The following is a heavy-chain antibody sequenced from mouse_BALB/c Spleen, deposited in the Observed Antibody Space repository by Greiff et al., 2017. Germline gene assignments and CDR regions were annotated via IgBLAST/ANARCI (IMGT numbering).Heavy chain of an antibody. J-gene: IGHJ3*01. CDR1: GYTFTSSW. CDR2: INPRTGYT. Sequence: QVQLQQSGAELVKPGASVKISCKASGYTFTSSWMHWVKQRPGQGLEWIGHINPRTGYTEYNQKFKDKATMTADKSSSTAYMQLSSLTSEDSAVCCCARLTARATFADWGEGTLVTVSA. D-gene: IGHD3-2*01. V-gene: IGHV1-7*01. CDR3: ARLTARATFAD.